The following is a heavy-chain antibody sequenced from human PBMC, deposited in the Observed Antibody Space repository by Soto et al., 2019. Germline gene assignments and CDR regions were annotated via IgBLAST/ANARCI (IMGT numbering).Heavy chain of an antibody. V-gene: IGHV4-59*01. CDR2: VYYTGST. J-gene: IGHJ4*02. D-gene: IGHD3-10*01. CDR3: ARATYLYYGSGSYLYYFDY. CDR1: GGSISSYH. Sequence: SETLSLTCTVSGGSISSYHWSWIRQPPGKGLEWIGYVYYTGSTNHNPSLKSRVTISVDTSNNQISLKLSSVTAADTAVYYCARATYLYYGSGSYLYYFDYCGQGTLVTVSS.